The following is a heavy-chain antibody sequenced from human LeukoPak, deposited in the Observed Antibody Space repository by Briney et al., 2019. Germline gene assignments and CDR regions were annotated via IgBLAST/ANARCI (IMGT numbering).Heavy chain of an antibody. V-gene: IGHV4-34*01. J-gene: IGHJ4*02. CDR2: INHSGST. CDR1: GGSFSGYY. Sequence: SETLSLTCAVYGGSFSGYYWSWIRQPPGKGLEWIGEINHSGSTNYNPSLKSRVTISVDTSKNQFSLKLGSVTAADTAVYYCARGESTYYYGSGSYVHWGQGTLVTVSS. CDR3: ARGESTYYYGSGSYVH. D-gene: IGHD3-10*01.